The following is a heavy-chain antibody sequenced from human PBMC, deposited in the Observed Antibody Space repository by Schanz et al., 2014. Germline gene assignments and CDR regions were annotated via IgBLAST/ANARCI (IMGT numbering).Heavy chain of an antibody. CDR3: AKYRGYYRVSGSYRELEY. Sequence: EVQLVESGGGLVQPGGSLRLSCLASGFAFSSYGMNWLRQAPGKGLEWVSVIGVDGTTTYYADSVKGRFTISRDNSKNTLYLQMNSLRAEDTAVYYCAKYRGYYRVSGSYRELEYWGQGTLVTVSS. CDR2: IGVDGTTT. D-gene: IGHD3-10*01. J-gene: IGHJ4*02. CDR1: GFAFSSYG. V-gene: IGHV3-23*04.